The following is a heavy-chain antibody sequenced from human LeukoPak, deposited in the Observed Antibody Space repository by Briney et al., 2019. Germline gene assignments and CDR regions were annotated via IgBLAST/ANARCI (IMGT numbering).Heavy chain of an antibody. Sequence: GGSLRLSCAASGFTFDDYAMHWVRQAPGKGLEWVSGISWNSGSIGYADSVKGRFTISRDNSKNTLYLQMNSLRAEDTAVYYCVRDDDRPDNGLDYWGQGTLVTVSS. D-gene: IGHD3-22*01. CDR2: ISWNSGSI. CDR1: GFTFDDYA. V-gene: IGHV3-9*01. J-gene: IGHJ4*02. CDR3: VRDDDRPDNGLDY.